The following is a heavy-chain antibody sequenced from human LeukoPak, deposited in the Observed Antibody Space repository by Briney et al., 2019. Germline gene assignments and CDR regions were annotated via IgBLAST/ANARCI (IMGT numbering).Heavy chain of an antibody. CDR3: ARDGRGFDDYGDYVGY. J-gene: IGHJ4*02. Sequence: GGSLRLSCAASGFTFSSYGMHWVRQAPGKGLEWVAVIWYDGSNKYYADSVKGRFTISRDNSKNTLYLQMNSLRAEDTAVYYCARDGRGFDDYGDYVGYWGQGTLVTVSS. D-gene: IGHD4-17*01. V-gene: IGHV3-33*01. CDR1: GFTFSSYG. CDR2: IWYDGSNK.